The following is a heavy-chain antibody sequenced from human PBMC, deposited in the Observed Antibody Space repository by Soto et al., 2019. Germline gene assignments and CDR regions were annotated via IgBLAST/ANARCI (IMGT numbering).Heavy chain of an antibody. CDR1: GGSISSHY. D-gene: IGHD6-13*01. Sequence: ASETLSLTCTVSGGSISSHYWSWIRQPPGQGLEWIGYIYYSGSTNYNPSLKSRVTISVDTSKSQFSLRLSSVTAADTAVYYCARVGSSSWSKNPSWFDPWGQGTLVTVSS. V-gene: IGHV4-59*11. CDR2: IYYSGST. CDR3: ARVGSSSWSKNPSWFDP. J-gene: IGHJ5*02.